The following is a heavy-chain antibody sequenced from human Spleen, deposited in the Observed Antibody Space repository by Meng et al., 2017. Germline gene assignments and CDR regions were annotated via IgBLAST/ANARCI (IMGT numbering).Heavy chain of an antibody. CDR1: GYTFTSYG. D-gene: IGHD6-19*01. J-gene: IGHJ4*02. Sequence: QVQLVQSGAEVKKPGASVKVSCKASGYTFTSYGVTWVRQAPGQGLEWMGWIIAYNGNTNYAQNLQGRVTMTTDTSTSTAYVELRILRSDDTAVYYCARDWYSSGLVYWGQGTLVTVSS. CDR3: ARDWYSSGLVY. V-gene: IGHV1-18*01. CDR2: IIAYNGNT.